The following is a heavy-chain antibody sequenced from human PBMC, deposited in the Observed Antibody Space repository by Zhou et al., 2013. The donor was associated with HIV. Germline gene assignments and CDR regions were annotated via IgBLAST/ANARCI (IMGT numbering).Heavy chain of an antibody. V-gene: IGHV1-8*03. J-gene: IGHJ6*03. D-gene: IGHD4-17*01. CDR1: GYTFTSYD. CDR2: MNPNSGNT. CDR3: ARGGPLYGGYYYYYMDV. Sequence: QVHLVQSGAEVKKPGASVKVSCKASGYTFTSYDINWVRQATGQGLEWMGWMNPNSGNTGYAQKFQGRVTITRNTSISTAYMELSSLRSEDTAVYYCARGGPLYGGYYYYYMDVWGKGTTVTVSS.